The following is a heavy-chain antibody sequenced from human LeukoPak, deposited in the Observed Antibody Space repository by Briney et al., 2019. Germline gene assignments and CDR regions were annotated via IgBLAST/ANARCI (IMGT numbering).Heavy chain of an antibody. Sequence: AAVKVSCKASGYTVISYDSSWVRQAPGQGLEWMGWTSAYNDNTNYAQKLQGRVTMTTDTSTSTAYMELRSLRSDDTAVYYCAREGSSGFDYWGQGTLVTVSS. CDR1: GYTVISYD. CDR3: AREGSSGFDY. D-gene: IGHD6-19*01. CDR2: TSAYNDNT. V-gene: IGHV1-18*01. J-gene: IGHJ4*02.